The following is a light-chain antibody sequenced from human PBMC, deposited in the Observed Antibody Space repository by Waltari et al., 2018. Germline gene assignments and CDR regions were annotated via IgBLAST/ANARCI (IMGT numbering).Light chain of an antibody. J-gene: IGKJ4*02. Sequence: IQMTQSPSSLSASVGDRVTITCRASQSIGSYLNWYKQKPGKAPNLLISTASSLQSGVPSRFSGSGSVTDFTLTISSLQQEDFATYYCQQSYSTPPLTFGGGTKVEIK. CDR3: QQSYSTPPLT. V-gene: IGKV1-39*01. CDR2: TAS. CDR1: QSIGSY.